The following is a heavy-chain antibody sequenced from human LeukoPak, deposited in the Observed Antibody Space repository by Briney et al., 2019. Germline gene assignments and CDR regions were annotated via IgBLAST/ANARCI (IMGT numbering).Heavy chain of an antibody. V-gene: IGHV3-15*01. CDR1: GFTFSNAW. CDR2: IKSKTDGGTT. Sequence: GGSLRLSCAASGFTFSNAWMSWVRQAPGKGLEWVGRIKSKTDGGTTDYAAPVKGRFTISRDNSKNTLYLQMNSLRAEDTAVYYCAKQYEFYDFWSGYSRFDPWGQGTLVTVSS. J-gene: IGHJ5*02. CDR3: AKQYEFYDFWSGYSRFDP. D-gene: IGHD3-3*01.